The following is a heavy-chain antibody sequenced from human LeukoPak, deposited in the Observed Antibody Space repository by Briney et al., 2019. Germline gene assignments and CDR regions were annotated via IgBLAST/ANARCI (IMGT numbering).Heavy chain of an antibody. CDR3: AKFHTVHYYRSPSFAFAI. CDR2: ISCSGGST. Sequence: SGGSLRLSCAASGFTFSSYAMSWVREAPGKGLECVSAISCSGGSTYYADSVKGRFTISRDNSKNTLYLKTHSLRKEATAVYYSAKFHTVHYYRSPSFAFAISDHGTTVTASS. V-gene: IGHV3-23*01. CDR1: GFTFSSYA. D-gene: IGHD3-10*01. J-gene: IGHJ3*02.